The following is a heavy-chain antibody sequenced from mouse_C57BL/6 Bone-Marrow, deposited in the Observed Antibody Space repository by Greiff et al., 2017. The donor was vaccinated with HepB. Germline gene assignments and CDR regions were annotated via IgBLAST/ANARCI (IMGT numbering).Heavy chain of an antibody. CDR2: IYPGSGST. CDR1: GYTFPSYW. Sequence: VQLQQPGAELVKPGASVKMSCKASGYTFPSYWITWVKQRPGQGLEWIGDIYPGSGSTNYNEKFKSKATLTVDTSSSTAYMQLSSVTSEDSAVYYCARYYYGSSLWYFDVWGTGTTVTVSS. CDR3: ARYYYGSSLWYFDV. D-gene: IGHD1-1*01. V-gene: IGHV1-55*01. J-gene: IGHJ1*03.